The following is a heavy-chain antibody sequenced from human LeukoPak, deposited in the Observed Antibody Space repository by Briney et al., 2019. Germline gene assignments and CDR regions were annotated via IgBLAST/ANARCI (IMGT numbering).Heavy chain of an antibody. Sequence: GRSLRLSCAASGFTFSSYGMHWVRQAPGKGLEWVAVIWYDGSNKYYADSVKGRFTISRDNSKNTLYLQMNSLRAEDTAVHYCARDLVHYGDYGGYFDYWGQGALVTVSS. CDR3: ARDLVHYGDYGGYFDY. J-gene: IGHJ4*02. CDR1: GFTFSSYG. CDR2: IWYDGSNK. V-gene: IGHV3-33*01. D-gene: IGHD4-17*01.